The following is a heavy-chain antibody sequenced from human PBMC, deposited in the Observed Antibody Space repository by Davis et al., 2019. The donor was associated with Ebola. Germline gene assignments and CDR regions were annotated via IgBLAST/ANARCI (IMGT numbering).Heavy chain of an antibody. J-gene: IGHJ6*02. Sequence: PSETLSLTCTVSGGSISSGGYYWSWIRQHPGKGLEWIGYIYYSGSTYYNPSLKSRVTISVDTSKNQFSLKLSSVTAADTAVYYCARGIGYCSSTSCRPYYYGMDVWGQGTTVTVSS. CDR2: IYYSGST. CDR3: ARGIGYCSSTSCRPYYYGMDV. D-gene: IGHD2-2*01. CDR1: GGSISSGGYY. V-gene: IGHV4-31*03.